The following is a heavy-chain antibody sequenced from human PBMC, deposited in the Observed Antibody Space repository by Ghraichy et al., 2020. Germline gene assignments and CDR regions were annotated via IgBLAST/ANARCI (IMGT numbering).Heavy chain of an antibody. Sequence: SETLSLTCSVSGGSISGSTRYWGWIRQPPGKGLEWIGSVYHNGNPYYNPSLKSRVSIYVDTSRNQFSLHLTSVTAADTGVYFCASPIVPSRLPNYYYGMEVWGQGTTVTVSS. J-gene: IGHJ6*02. CDR1: GGSISGSTRY. V-gene: IGHV4-39*01. CDR3: ASPIVPSRLPNYYYGMEV. CDR2: VYHNGNP. D-gene: IGHD1-26*01.